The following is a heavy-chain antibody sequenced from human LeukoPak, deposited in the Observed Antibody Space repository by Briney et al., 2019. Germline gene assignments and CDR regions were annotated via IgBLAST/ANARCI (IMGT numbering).Heavy chain of an antibody. CDR1: GFTFSSYS. CDR2: ISSSSSTI. D-gene: IGHD4-23*01. Sequence: GGSLRLSCAASGFTFSSYSMNWVRQAPGKGLEWVSYISSSSSTIYYADSVKGRFTISRDNAKHSLYLQMNSLRAEDTAVYYCARAVYGGNSGPTMWGQGTLVTVSS. V-gene: IGHV3-48*01. CDR3: ARAVYGGNSGPTM. J-gene: IGHJ4*02.